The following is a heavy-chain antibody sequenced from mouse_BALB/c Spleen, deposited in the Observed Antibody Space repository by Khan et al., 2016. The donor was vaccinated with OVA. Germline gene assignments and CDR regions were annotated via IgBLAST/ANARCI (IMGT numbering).Heavy chain of an antibody. CDR3: ASDYYGSSYYYAMDY. V-gene: IGHV9-3-1*01. CDR2: INTYTGEP. CDR1: GYTFTNYG. J-gene: IGHJ4*01. Sequence: QIQLVQSGPELKKPGETVKISCKASGYTFTNYGMNWVKQAPGKGLKWMGWINTYTGEPTYADDFKGRFAFSLETSASTAYLQINNLKNEDTATYFCASDYYGSSYYYAMDYWGQGTSVTVSS. D-gene: IGHD1-1*01.